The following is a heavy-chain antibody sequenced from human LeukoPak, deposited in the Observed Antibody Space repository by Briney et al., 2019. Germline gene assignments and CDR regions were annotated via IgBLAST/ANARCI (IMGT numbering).Heavy chain of an antibody. J-gene: IGHJ4*02. Sequence: ASVKVSCKASGGTFSSYAISWVRQAPGQGLEWMGGIIPIFGTANYAQKFQGRVTITTDESTSTAYMELSSLRSEDTAVYYCAGLRNSGGTIWGQGTLVTVSS. CDR2: IIPIFGTA. V-gene: IGHV1-69*05. CDR3: AGLRNSGGTI. D-gene: IGHD1-7*01. CDR1: GGTFSSYA.